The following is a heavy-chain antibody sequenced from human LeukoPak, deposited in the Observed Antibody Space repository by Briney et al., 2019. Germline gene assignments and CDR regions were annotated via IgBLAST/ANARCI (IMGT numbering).Heavy chain of an antibody. CDR2: IYYSGST. V-gene: IGHV4-59*01. D-gene: IGHD2-21*02. Sequence: SETLSLTCTVSGGSISSYYWSWIRQPPGKGLEWIGYIYYSGSTNYNPSLKSRVTISVDTSKNQFSLKLSSVTAADTAVYYCARGPTYCGGDCYSDYWGQGTLVTVSS. CDR1: GGSISSYY. J-gene: IGHJ4*02. CDR3: ARGPTYCGGDCYSDY.